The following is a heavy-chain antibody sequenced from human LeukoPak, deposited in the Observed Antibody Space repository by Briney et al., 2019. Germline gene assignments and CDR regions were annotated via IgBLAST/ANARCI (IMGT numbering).Heavy chain of an antibody. J-gene: IGHJ4*02. CDR3: AKDHEQWLVRESYFDY. CDR1: GFTFRTDV. Sequence: PGRTLRLSCSESGFTFRTDVMQWLRKAPGEGVEEVAVIWYDGGKKHHVDSVKGRFTISRDNSKNTLYLQMNSLRAEDTAVYYCAKDHEQWLVRESYFDYWGQGTLVTVSS. CDR2: IWYDGGKK. D-gene: IGHD6-19*01. V-gene: IGHV3-33*06.